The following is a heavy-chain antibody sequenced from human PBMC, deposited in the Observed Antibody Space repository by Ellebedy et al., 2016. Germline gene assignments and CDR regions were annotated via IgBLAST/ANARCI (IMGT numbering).Heavy chain of an antibody. Sequence: ASVKVSCKASGYTFTHYDIHWVRQAPGQGLEWMGIIYPSGGSTTTAQKFQGRITMNSDTSTSTVFMELSSLKSEDTAVYYFARSAARTFDYWGQGTLVTVSS. CDR3: ARSAARTFDY. CDR2: IYPSGGST. CDR1: GYTFTHYD. V-gene: IGHV1-46*01. J-gene: IGHJ4*02.